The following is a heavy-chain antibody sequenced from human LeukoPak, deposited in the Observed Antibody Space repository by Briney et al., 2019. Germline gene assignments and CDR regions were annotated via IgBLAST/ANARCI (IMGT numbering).Heavy chain of an antibody. CDR2: ITSSSSYI. CDR3: ASGIRAFDN. CDR1: GFTFSSYS. Sequence: GGSLRLSCVASGFTFSSYSMNWVRQAPGKGLEWVSSITSSSSYIYYADSVKGRFTISRDNARNSLYLQMNSLRAEDTAVYYCASGIRAFDNWGQGTLVTVSA. V-gene: IGHV3-21*01. J-gene: IGHJ4*02. D-gene: IGHD1-26*01.